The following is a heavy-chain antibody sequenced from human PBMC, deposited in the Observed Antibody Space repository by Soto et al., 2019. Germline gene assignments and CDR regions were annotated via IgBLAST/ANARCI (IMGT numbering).Heavy chain of an antibody. CDR1: GVSIGSPNW. V-gene: IGHV4-4*02. Sequence: PSETLSLTCAVSGVSIGSPNWWTWVRQAPGKGLEWIGEMWPSGGTTYNPSLRNRVTISVDNSKNLLSLTLTSVTAADPAIYYCARCLKCSNGGRFDPWGQGARVTVSS. D-gene: IGHD2-8*01. CDR2: MWPSGGT. CDR3: ARCLKCSNGGRFDP. J-gene: IGHJ5*02.